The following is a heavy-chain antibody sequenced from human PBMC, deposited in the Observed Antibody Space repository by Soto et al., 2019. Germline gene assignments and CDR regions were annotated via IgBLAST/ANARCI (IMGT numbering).Heavy chain of an antibody. CDR3: ARGPPRWELLRPAYSFDY. Sequence: SETLSLTCAVSGGSISSSNWWSWVRQPPGKGLEWIGEIYHSGSTNYNPSLKSRVTISVDKSKNQFSLKLSSVTAADTAVYYCARGPPRWELLRPAYSFDYWGKGPLVTLSS. CDR2: IYHSGST. J-gene: IGHJ4*02. CDR1: GGSISSSNW. V-gene: IGHV4-4*02. D-gene: IGHD1-26*01.